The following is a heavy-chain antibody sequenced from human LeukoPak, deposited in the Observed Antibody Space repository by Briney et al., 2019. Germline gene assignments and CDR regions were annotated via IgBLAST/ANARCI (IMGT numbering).Heavy chain of an antibody. V-gene: IGHV1-18*01. CDR2: ISAYSGNT. D-gene: IGHD6-19*01. CDR1: GYTFTSYG. Sequence: ASVKVSCKASGYTFTSYGINWVRQAPGQGLEWMGWISAYSGNTNYAQKFQGRVTMTTDTSTSTAYMELRSLRSDDTAVYYCARRAVAYYYYYYMDVWGKGTTVTVSS. J-gene: IGHJ6*03. CDR3: ARRAVAYYYYYYMDV.